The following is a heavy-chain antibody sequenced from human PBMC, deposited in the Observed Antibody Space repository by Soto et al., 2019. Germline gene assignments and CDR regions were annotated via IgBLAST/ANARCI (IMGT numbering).Heavy chain of an antibody. Sequence: GGSLRLSCAASGFTFSSYAMSWVRQAPGKGLEWVSAISGSGGSTYYADSVKGRFTISRDNSKNTLYLQMNSLRAEDTAVYYCAKGPAPIVVVVAAEFNWFDPWGQGTLVTVSS. CDR2: ISGSGGST. V-gene: IGHV3-23*01. CDR3: AKGPAPIVVVVAAEFNWFDP. D-gene: IGHD2-15*01. J-gene: IGHJ5*02. CDR1: GFTFSSYA.